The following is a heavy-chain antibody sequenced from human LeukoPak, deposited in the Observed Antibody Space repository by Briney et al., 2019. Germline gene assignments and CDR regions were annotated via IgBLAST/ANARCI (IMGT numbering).Heavy chain of an antibody. V-gene: IGHV3-30*15. J-gene: IGHJ6*03. CDR1: GFTFSDYA. CDR2: ISYDGSNE. D-gene: IGHD5-18*01. Sequence: SGGSLRLSCAASGFTFSDYAMHLVRQAPGKGLEWVAVISYDGSNEYYADSVEGRFTISRDNSKNTLYLQMSSLRVEDTAVYYCARANTGMVRGYYYYMDVWGKGTTVTVSS. CDR3: ARANTGMVRGYYYYMDV.